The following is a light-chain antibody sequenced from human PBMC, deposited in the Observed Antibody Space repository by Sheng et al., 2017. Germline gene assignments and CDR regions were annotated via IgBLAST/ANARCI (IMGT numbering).Light chain of an antibody. Sequence: EIVLTQSPGTLSLSPGERVTLSCRASQSVSSSYLAWYQQKPGQAPRLLIYGASSRATGIPDRFSGSGSGTDFSLTISRLEPEDFAVYYCQHYGNSPLYAFGQGTKLEIK. CDR1: QSVSSSY. J-gene: IGKJ2*01. CDR2: GAS. CDR3: QHYGNSPLYA. V-gene: IGKV3-20*01.